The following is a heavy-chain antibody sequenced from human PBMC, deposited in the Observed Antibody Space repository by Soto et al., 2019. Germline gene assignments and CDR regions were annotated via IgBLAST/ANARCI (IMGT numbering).Heavy chain of an antibody. D-gene: IGHD3-10*01. CDR3: GRIMYGSGRAGPFDI. Sequence: QLQLQESGPGLVTPSETLSLTCSVSGGSVTSSYHYWGRIRQTPGKGLECIGSIYYGGSIYYNPFLKSRVTVSVDTSQNQFSLKVSSVTAADTAVYYCGRIMYGSGRAGPFDIWGQGTMVTVSS. V-gene: IGHV4-39*01. J-gene: IGHJ3*02. CDR2: IYYGGSI. CDR1: GGSVTSSYHY.